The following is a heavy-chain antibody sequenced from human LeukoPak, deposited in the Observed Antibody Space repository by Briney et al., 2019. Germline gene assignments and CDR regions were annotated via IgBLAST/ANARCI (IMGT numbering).Heavy chain of an antibody. CDR3: ARDYSLVVRGVNYYFHMDV. J-gene: IGHJ6*03. Sequence: GGPLRLSCAASGFSFSSYSMNWVRQAPGKGLEWVSVISATSKYVYYADSVKGRFTISRDNAKNSLYLQMNNLRAEDTATYYCARDYSLVVRGVNYYFHMDVWGKGTTVILSS. V-gene: IGHV3-21*01. CDR1: GFSFSSYS. CDR2: ISATSKYV. D-gene: IGHD3-10*01.